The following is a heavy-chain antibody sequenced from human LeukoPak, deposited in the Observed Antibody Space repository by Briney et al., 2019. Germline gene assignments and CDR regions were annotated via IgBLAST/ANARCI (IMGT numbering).Heavy chain of an antibody. J-gene: IGHJ6*02. CDR2: ISTDKGDT. CDR3: ARVGASGYYYYGLDV. D-gene: IGHD3-3*01. Sequence: ASVKVSCKASGGTFSSYAISWVRQAPGQGLEWMGWISTDKGDTNYAQKLQGRVTMTTDTSTSTAYMELRSLRSDDTAVYYCARVGASGYYYYGLDVWGQGTTVTVSS. V-gene: IGHV1-18*01. CDR1: GGTFSSYA.